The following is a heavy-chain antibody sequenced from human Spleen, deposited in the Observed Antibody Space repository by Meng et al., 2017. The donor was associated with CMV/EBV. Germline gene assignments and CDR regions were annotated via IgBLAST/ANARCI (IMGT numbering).Heavy chain of an antibody. D-gene: IGHD4-11*01. V-gene: IGHV3-48*02. CDR3: ASQSYSNHHY. J-gene: IGHJ4*02. CDR1: GFTFSTYS. CDR2: IGSSSNAG. Sequence: GGSLRLSCAASGFTFSTYSLNWVRQAPGKGLEWVSYIGSSSNAGYYADSLQGRFTISRDNAKNSLYLQMNTLRDEDTAVYYCASQSYSNHHYWGQGTLVTVSS.